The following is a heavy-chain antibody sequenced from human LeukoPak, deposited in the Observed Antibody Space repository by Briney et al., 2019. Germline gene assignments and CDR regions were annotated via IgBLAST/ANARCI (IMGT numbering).Heavy chain of an antibody. CDR1: GFTFTSYE. CDR2: ITISGSTI. J-gene: IGHJ4*02. CDR3: ARVSRYANDY. Sequence: GGSLRLSCAASGFTFTSYEMNWVRQAPGKGLEWVSYITISGSTIYYADSVEGRFTISRDNAKNSLYLQMNSLRAEDTAVYYCARVSRYANDYWGQGTLVTVSS. V-gene: IGHV3-48*03. D-gene: IGHD2-2*01.